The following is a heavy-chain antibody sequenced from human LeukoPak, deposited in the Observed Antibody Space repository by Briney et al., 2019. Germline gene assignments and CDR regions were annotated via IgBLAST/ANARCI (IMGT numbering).Heavy chain of an antibody. V-gene: IGHV3-30-3*01. J-gene: IGHJ4*02. Sequence: PGGSLRLSCAASGFTFGSYAMHWVRQAPGKGLEWVAVISYDGSNKYYADSVKGRFTISRDNSKNTLYLQMNSLRAEDTAVYYCARDYYDSSGYRGDYFDYWGQGTLVTVSS. CDR2: ISYDGSNK. CDR1: GFTFGSYA. D-gene: IGHD3-22*01. CDR3: ARDYYDSSGYRGDYFDY.